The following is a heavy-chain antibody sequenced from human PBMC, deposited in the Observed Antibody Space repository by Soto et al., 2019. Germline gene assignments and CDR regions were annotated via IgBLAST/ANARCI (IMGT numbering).Heavy chain of an antibody. Sequence: ASVKVSCKASGYTFTSYGISWVRQAPGQGLEWMGWISAYNGNTNYAQKLQGRVTMTTDTSTSTAYMELRSLRSDDTAVYYCARIGGSYCGGDCYSRFDYWGQGTLVTVS. CDR1: GYTFTSYG. CDR3: ARIGGSYCGGDCYSRFDY. J-gene: IGHJ4*02. CDR2: ISAYNGNT. D-gene: IGHD2-21*02. V-gene: IGHV1-18*01.